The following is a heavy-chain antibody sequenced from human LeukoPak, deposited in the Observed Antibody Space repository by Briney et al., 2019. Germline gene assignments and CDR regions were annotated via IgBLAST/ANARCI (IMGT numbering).Heavy chain of an antibody. J-gene: IGHJ4*02. V-gene: IGHV1-2*06. Sequence: ASVKVSCKASGYTFTGYYMHWVRQAPGQGLEWMGRINPNSGGTNYAQKFQGRVTMTRDTSINTAYMELSSLTSEDTAVYYCARVEFNGGYSHVYWGQGTLVTVSS. D-gene: IGHD5-12*01. CDR2: INPNSGGT. CDR1: GYTFTGYY. CDR3: ARVEFNGGYSHVY.